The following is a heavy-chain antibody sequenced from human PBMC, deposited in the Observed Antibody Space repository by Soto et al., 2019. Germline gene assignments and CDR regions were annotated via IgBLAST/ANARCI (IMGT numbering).Heavy chain of an antibody. CDR1: GLIFSNYK. Sequence: EVQLVESGGGLVQPGGSLRLSCAASGLIFSNYKMHWVRQAPGKGLVWVSRINTDGSITDYADSVKGRFTVSXXXXKXXXXXQMNSLTADDTAVYYCARDTNGLHYWGQGTLVTVSS. V-gene: IGHV3-74*01. CDR2: INTDGSIT. J-gene: IGHJ4*02. D-gene: IGHD2-8*01. CDR3: ARDTNGLHY.